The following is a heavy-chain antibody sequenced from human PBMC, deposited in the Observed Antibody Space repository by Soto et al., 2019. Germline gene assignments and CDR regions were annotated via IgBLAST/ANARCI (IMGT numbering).Heavy chain of an antibody. CDR3: AKGPTVFGAVISFDYYYGMYV. V-gene: IGHV3-23*01. CDR2: ISGSGAGT. Sequence: GGSLRLSCTASGFTYRTSAMSWVRQATGRGLEWVSGISGSGAGTYYADSVKGRFTISRDNYKNTLYLQMSGLRAEDAAVYYCAKGPTVFGAVISFDYYYGMYVWCQGTPVTVSS. CDR1: GFTYRTSA. D-gene: IGHD3-3*01. J-gene: IGHJ6*02.